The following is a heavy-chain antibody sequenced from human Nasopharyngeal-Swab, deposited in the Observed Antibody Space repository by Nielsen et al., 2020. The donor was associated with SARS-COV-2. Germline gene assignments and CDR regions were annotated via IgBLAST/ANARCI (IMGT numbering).Heavy chain of an antibody. J-gene: IGHJ5*02. D-gene: IGHD5-18*01. CDR2: IYYSGST. V-gene: IGHV4-31*02. Sequence: RQAPGKGLEWIGYIYYSGSTYYNPSLKSRVTISVDTSKNQFSLKLSSVTAADTAVYYCARGGGYSYGTWVWFDPWGQGILVTVSS. CDR3: ARGGGYSYGTWVWFDP.